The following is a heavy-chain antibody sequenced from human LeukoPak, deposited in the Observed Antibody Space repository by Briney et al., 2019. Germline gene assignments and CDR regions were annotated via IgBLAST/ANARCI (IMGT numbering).Heavy chain of an antibody. CDR3: AKDRTTSPRIFDY. D-gene: IGHD1-1*01. CDR1: GFTFSSYA. J-gene: IGHJ4*02. CDR2: ISYDGSNK. V-gene: IGHV3-30*18. Sequence: GGSLRLSCAASGFTFSSYAMSWVRQAPGKGLEWVAVISYDGSNKYYADSVKGRFTISRDISKNTLYLHMNSLRVDDTAVYYCAKDRTTSPRIFDYWGQGSLVTVSS.